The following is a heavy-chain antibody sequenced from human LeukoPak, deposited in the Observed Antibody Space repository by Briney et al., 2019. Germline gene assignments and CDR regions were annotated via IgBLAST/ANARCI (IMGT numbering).Heavy chain of an antibody. CDR1: GFTVSSNY. Sequence: GGSLRLSCAAPGFTVSSNYMSWVRQAPGKGLEWVSVIYSGGSTYYADSVKGRFTISRDNSKNTLYLQMNSLRAEDTAVYYCARSYSGTYYVDYWGQGTLVTVSS. D-gene: IGHD1-26*01. CDR3: ARSYSGTYYVDY. CDR2: IYSGGST. V-gene: IGHV3-66*01. J-gene: IGHJ4*02.